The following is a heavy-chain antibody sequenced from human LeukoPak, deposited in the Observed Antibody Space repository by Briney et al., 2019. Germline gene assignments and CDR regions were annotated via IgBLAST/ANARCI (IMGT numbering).Heavy chain of an antibody. Sequence: ASVKVSCKVSGYTLTELSMHWVRQAPGKGLEWMGGFDPEDGETIYAQKFQGRVTMTEDTSTDTAYMELSSLRSEDTAVYYCATGHHYCSSTSCYSWFDPWGQGTLVTVSS. CDR3: ATGHHYCSSTSCYSWFDP. V-gene: IGHV1-24*01. CDR1: GYTLTELS. CDR2: FDPEDGET. J-gene: IGHJ5*02. D-gene: IGHD2-2*02.